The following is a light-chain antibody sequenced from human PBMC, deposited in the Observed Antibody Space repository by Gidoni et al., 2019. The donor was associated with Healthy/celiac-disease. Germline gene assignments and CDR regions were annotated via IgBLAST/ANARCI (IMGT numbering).Light chain of an antibody. J-gene: IGKJ4*01. CDR1: QSVSSD. Sequence: ELVLTQSPATLSLSPGERATLSCRASQSVSSDLAWYQQNPGQAPRLLLYDASNRATGIPARFSGSGSGTDFTLTISSLEPEDFAFYYCQQRSNWLTFGGGTKVEIK. CDR2: DAS. V-gene: IGKV3-11*01. CDR3: QQRSNWLT.